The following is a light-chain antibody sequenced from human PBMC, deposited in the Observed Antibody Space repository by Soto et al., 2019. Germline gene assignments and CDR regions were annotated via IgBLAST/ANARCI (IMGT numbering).Light chain of an antibody. V-gene: IGLV2-11*01. CDR2: DVS. CDR1: SSDVGGYNY. J-gene: IGLJ3*02. CDR3: CSYAGSYTYWV. Sequence: QSALTQPRSVSGSPGQSVTISCTGTSSDVGGYNYVSWYQQHPGKAPKLMIYDVSTRPSGVPDRFSGSKSGNTASLTISGLQAEDEADYYCCSYAGSYTYWVFGGGTKVTVL.